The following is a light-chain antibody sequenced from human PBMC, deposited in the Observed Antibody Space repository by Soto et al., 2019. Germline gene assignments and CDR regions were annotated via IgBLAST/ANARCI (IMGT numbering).Light chain of an antibody. V-gene: IGLV2-8*01. J-gene: IGLJ2*01. CDR3: SSYAVTSIPVV. CDR1: SSDVGGYNF. CDR2: DVS. Sequence: QAVLTQPPSASGSPGQSVTISCTGSSSDVGGYNFVSWYQQHPGKAPKLMIYDVSERPSGVPDRFSGSKSGNTASLTVSGLQADDEADYYCSSYAVTSIPVVFGGGTKLTVL.